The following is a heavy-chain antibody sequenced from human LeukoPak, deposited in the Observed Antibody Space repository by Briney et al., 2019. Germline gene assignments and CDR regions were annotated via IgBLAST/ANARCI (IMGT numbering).Heavy chain of an antibody. CDR2: ISSGSSTI. J-gene: IGHJ6*03. CDR1: GFSFSDYH. CDR3: AGHDFWSGYSLYYYYYMDV. V-gene: IGHV3-11*04. D-gene: IGHD3-3*01. Sequence: GGSLRLSCAASGFSFSDYHMSWVRQAPGKGLEWVSYISSGSSTIYYADSVKGRFTISRDNAKNSLYLQMNSLRAEDTAVYYCAGHDFWSGYSLYYYYYMDVWGKGTTVTVSS.